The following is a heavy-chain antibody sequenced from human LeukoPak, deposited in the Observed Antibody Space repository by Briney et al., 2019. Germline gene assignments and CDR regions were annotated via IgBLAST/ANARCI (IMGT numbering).Heavy chain of an antibody. CDR2: ISPNSGDT. D-gene: IGHD2-21*01. V-gene: IGHV1-2*02. J-gene: IGHJ6*03. CDR3: ARGDSSSGYYYMDV. CDR1: GYTFTGYY. Sequence: ASVKVSCKASGYTFTGYYMHWVRQAPGQRLEWMRWISPNSGDTNYAQKFQGRVTMTRVTSISTDYMELSRLSSDDTAVYYCARGDSSSGYYYMDVWGKGTTVTVSS.